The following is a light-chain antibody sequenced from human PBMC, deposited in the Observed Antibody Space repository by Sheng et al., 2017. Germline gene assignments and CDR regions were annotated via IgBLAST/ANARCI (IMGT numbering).Light chain of an antibody. CDR1: QDISSA. V-gene: IGKV1-13*02. CDR3: QQFDTYPRT. Sequence: AIQLTQSPSSLSASTGDRVVITCRASQDISSALAWYQQKPGKSPKVLIYDASSLASGVSSRFSGSRSGTDFTLTISSLQPEDFAVYYCQQFDTYPRTFGGGTRVADQ. CDR2: DAS. J-gene: IGKJ4*01.